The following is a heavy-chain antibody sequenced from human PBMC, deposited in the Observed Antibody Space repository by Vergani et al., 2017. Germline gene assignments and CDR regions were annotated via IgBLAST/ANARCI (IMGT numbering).Heavy chain of an antibody. CDR2: ISYDGSNK. D-gene: IGHD3-22*01. CDR1: GFTFSSYG. J-gene: IGHJ6*03. V-gene: IGHV3-30*18. Sequence: VQLVESGGGLVKPGRSLRLSCAASGFTFSSYGMHWVRQAPGKGLEWVAVISYDGSNKYYADSVKGRFTISRDNSKNTLYLQMNSLRAEDTAVYYCAKDPYYYDSSGYSNYYYYYMDVWGKGTTVTVSS. CDR3: AKDPYYYDSSGYSNYYYYYMDV.